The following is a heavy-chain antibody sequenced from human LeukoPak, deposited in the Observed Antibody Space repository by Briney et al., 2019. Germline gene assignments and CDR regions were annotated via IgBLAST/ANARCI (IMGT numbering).Heavy chain of an antibody. Sequence: GEALKISCKTSGYSFTTYCIGWVRQMAGAGLEWVGAIYPDGSDTRYCPSFQGQVVISAARSIRTAYLQWNTLKTSDTAMYYCVRQRGASGTINHFDPWGQGTLVTVSS. D-gene: IGHD3-10*01. J-gene: IGHJ5*02. CDR2: IYPDGSDT. CDR1: GYSFTTYC. CDR3: VRQRGASGTINHFDP. V-gene: IGHV5-51*01.